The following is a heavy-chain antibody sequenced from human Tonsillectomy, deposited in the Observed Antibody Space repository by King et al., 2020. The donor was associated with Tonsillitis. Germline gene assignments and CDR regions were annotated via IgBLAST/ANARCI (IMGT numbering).Heavy chain of an antibody. CDR1: GFSLSTSGVG. Sequence: TLQESGPTLVKPTQTLTLTCTFSGFSLSTSGVGVGWIRQPPGKALEWLALIYWDDDKRYSPSLKSRLVITKDSSKNLVVLSMTNMDPVDTATYYCAHVGGTDASYYYYYYMDVWGKGTTVTVSS. D-gene: IGHD5-24*01. CDR2: IYWDDDK. V-gene: IGHV2-5*02. CDR3: AHVGGTDASYYYYYYMDV. J-gene: IGHJ6*03.